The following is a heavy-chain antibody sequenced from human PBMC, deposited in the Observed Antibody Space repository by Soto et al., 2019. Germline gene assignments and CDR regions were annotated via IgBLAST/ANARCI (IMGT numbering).Heavy chain of an antibody. D-gene: IGHD3-10*01. V-gene: IGHV1-46*01. CDR1: GYTFSNYY. J-gene: IGHJ4*02. CDR3: ARTIWLGEVSLDY. Sequence: QVQLVQSGAEVKKPGASVNVSCKASGYTFSNYYMHWVRQAPGQGLEWMGRINPRRGGTTYAQKFQGRVTMTRDTSTSTVYMELSSLRSEETAVYYCARTIWLGEVSLDYWGQGTLVTVSS. CDR2: INPRRGGT.